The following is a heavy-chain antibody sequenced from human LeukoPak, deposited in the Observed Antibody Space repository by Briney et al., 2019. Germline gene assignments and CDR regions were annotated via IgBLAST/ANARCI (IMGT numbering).Heavy chain of an antibody. J-gene: IGHJ6*02. CDR1: GYTFTGYY. V-gene: IGHV1-2*04. CDR2: INPNSGGT. D-gene: IGHD2-15*01. CDR3: ARDRELGYCSGGSCLGMDV. Sequence: ASVKVSCKASGYTFTGYYMHWVRQAPAQGLEGMGWINPNSGGTNYAQKFQGWVTMTRDTSISTAYMELSRLRSDDTAVYYCARDRELGYCSGGSCLGMDVWGQGTTVTVSS.